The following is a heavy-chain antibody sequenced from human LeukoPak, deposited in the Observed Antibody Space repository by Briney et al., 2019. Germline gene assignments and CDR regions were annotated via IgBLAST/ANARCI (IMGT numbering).Heavy chain of an antibody. D-gene: IGHD4-23*01. CDR2: IYYSGTT. J-gene: IGHJ4*02. CDR1: GDSISSYY. CDR3: ARYVVTRGYSFDY. Sequence: SETLSLTCTVSGDSISSYYWGWVRQPPGKGPEWIGTIYYSGTTYYNPSLKSRVTVSVDTSKNQFSLRLSSVTAADTAVYFCARYVVTRGYSFDYWGQGTLVTVSS. V-gene: IGHV4-39*01.